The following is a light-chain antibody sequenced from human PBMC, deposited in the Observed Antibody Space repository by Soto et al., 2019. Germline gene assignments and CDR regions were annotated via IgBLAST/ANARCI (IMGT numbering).Light chain of an antibody. CDR2: GAS. J-gene: IGKJ2*01. CDR1: QSVSSSY. Sequence: EIVLTQSPGTLSLSPGERATLSCRATQSVSSSYLAGYQQKPGQAPRLLIYGASSRATGIPDRFSGSGSGTDFTLTISRLEPEDFAVYYCHQYGSSFYTFGQGTTLEIK. V-gene: IGKV3-20*01. CDR3: HQYGSSFYT.